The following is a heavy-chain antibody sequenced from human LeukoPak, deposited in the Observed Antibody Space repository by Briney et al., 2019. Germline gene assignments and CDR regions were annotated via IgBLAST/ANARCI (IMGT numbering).Heavy chain of an antibody. Sequence: ASVKVSCKASGYTFTAYYIHWVRQAPGQGLEWMGWINPNNGGTNYAQKFQGWVTMTRDTSISTVYMELSRLTSDGTAVYYYARSTKLAIDNWGQGTLVTVSS. V-gene: IGHV1-2*04. CDR1: GYTFTAYY. CDR2: INPNNGGT. J-gene: IGHJ4*02. D-gene: IGHD1-1*01. CDR3: ARSTKLAIDN.